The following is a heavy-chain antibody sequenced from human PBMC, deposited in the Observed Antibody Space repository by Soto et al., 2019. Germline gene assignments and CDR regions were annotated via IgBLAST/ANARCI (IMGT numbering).Heavy chain of an antibody. CDR3: ARDNWNGAYYGLDV. V-gene: IGHV3-23*01. Sequence: EVQLLASGGGLVQSGASLTLSCVASQFTFNIDAMTWVRQAPGKGLEWVSSMSGSGASIYYADSVKGRFTISRDKSKKTLYLQMNSLRAEDTAVYWCARDNWNGAYYGLDVWGQGTTVTVS. CDR1: QFTFNIDA. J-gene: IGHJ6*02. CDR2: MSGSGASI. D-gene: IGHD1-20*01.